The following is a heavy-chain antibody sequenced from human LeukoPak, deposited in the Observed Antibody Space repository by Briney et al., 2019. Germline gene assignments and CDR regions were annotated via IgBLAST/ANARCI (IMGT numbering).Heavy chain of an antibody. CDR1: GGSISSYY. D-gene: IGHD3-10*01. Sequence: PSETLSLTCTVSGGSISSYYWSWIRQPPGKGLEWIGYIYYSGSTNYNPSLKSRVTISVDTSKNQFSLKLSPVTAADTAVYYCARSRGRINLDYWGQGTLVTVSS. J-gene: IGHJ4*02. CDR3: ARSRGRINLDY. V-gene: IGHV4-59*08. CDR2: IYYSGST.